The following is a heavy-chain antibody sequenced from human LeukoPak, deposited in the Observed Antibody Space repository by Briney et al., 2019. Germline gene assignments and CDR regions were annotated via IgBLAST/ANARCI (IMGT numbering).Heavy chain of an antibody. J-gene: IGHJ4*02. V-gene: IGHV3-53*01. Sequence: ALLLLCCASSGFTGSSTYMWCVRQAPGEGLEWVSVIRSDSATAYSDAVNSRLTITRDTSRNKLYLQMNSPITDETAVDYCAREFLFRDADNHGLDYWGKGALVTVSS. CDR1: GFTGSSTY. CDR2: IRSDSAT. D-gene: IGHD5-24*01. CDR3: AREFLFRDADNHGLDY.